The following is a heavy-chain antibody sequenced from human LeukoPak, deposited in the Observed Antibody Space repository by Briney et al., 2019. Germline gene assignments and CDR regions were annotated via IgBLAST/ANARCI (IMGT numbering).Heavy chain of an antibody. CDR2: IYYSGST. CDR3: AREGGGVTTPDY. Sequence: SETLSLTCTVSGGSISSYYWSWIRQPPGKGLEWIGYIYYSGSTNYNPSLKSRVTISVDTSKNQFSLKLSSVTAADTAVYYCAREGGGVTTPDYWGQGTLVTVSS. CDR1: GGSISSYY. V-gene: IGHV4-59*01. J-gene: IGHJ4*02. D-gene: IGHD4-17*01.